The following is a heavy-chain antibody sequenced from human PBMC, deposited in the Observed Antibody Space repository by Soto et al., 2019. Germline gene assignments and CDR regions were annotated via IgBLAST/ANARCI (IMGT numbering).Heavy chain of an antibody. CDR1: GGSISSSSDY. Sequence: SETLSLTCTVSGGSISSSSDYWGWIRQPPGKGLEWIGSIYYSGSTYYSPSLKSRVTISVDTSKNQFSLKLSSVTAADTAVYYCARRVAGRFDYWGQGTLVTVSS. D-gene: IGHD6-19*01. CDR3: ARRVAGRFDY. CDR2: IYYSGST. J-gene: IGHJ4*02. V-gene: IGHV4-39*01.